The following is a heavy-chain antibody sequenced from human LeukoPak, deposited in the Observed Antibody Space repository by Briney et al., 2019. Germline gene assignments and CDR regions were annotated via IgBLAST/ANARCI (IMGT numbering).Heavy chain of an antibody. CDR1: GGSISSSNW. CDR2: IYHSGST. D-gene: IGHD3-9*01. V-gene: IGHV4-4*02. CDR3: AARYFDWLLSPYYCGMDV. Sequence: SETLSLTCAVSGGSISSSNWWSWVRQPPGKGLEWIGEIYHSGSTNYNPSLKSRVTISVDKSKSQFSLKLSSVTAADTAVYYCAARYFDWLLSPYYCGMDVWGKGTTVTVSS. J-gene: IGHJ6*04.